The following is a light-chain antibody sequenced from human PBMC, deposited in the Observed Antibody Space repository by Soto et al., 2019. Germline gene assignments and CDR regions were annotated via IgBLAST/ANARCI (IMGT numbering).Light chain of an antibody. V-gene: IGKV4-1*01. CDR1: ESVLYSSNNRNY. CDR3: QQYYSTPRT. J-gene: IGKJ1*01. Sequence: DIVMTQSPDSLAVSLGERATINCKSSESVLYSSNNRNYLAWYQQKPGQPPKLLIYWASTRESGVPDRFSGSGSGTDFTLTISSLLAEDVAVYYCQQYYSTPRTFGQGTKVDIK. CDR2: WAS.